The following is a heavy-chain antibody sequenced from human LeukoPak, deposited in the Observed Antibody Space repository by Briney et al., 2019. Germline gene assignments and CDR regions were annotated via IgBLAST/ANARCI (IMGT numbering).Heavy chain of an antibody. V-gene: IGHV3-23*01. CDR2: ISGSGGST. Sequence: PGGSLRLSCAASGFTFSSYAMSWVRQAPGKGLEWVSAISGSGGSTYYADSVKGRFTISRDNSKNTLYLQMNSLRAEDTAVYYCAKVRVSIAVALKPDLDYWGQGTLVTVSS. D-gene: IGHD6-19*01. CDR3: AKVRVSIAVALKPDLDY. CDR1: GFTFSSYA. J-gene: IGHJ4*02.